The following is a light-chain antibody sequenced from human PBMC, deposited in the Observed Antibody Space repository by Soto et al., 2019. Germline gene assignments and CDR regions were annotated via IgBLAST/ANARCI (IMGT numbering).Light chain of an antibody. CDR3: SSYAGSNNWV. J-gene: IGLJ3*02. V-gene: IGLV2-8*01. CDR2: EGS. CDR1: SSDVGGYNY. Sequence: QSVLTQPPSASGSPGQSVTISCTGTSSDVGGYNYVSWYQQHPGKAPKLMIYEGSKRPSGVPDRFSGSKSGNTASLTVSGLQAEDEAAYYCSSYAGSNNWVFGGGTKLTVL.